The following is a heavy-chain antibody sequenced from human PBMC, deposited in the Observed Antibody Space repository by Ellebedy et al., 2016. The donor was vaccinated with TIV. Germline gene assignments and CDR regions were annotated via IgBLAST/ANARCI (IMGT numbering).Heavy chain of an antibody. J-gene: IGHJ2*01. Sequence: AASVKVSCKASGYTFTSYYMHWVRQAPGQGLEWMGIINPRGGSTKYVQKLQGRVTMTRDTSTSTAYMELSSLRSEDTAVYYCARENPRYCSGGSCYYNWYFDLWGRGTLVTVSS. CDR2: INPRGGST. CDR1: GYTFTSYY. CDR3: ARENPRYCSGGSCYYNWYFDL. D-gene: IGHD2-15*01. V-gene: IGHV1-46*04.